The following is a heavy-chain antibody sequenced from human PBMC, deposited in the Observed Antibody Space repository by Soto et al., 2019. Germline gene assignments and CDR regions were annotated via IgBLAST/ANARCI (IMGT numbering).Heavy chain of an antibody. Sequence: KTXEILCPTGPVYGASISSNYRSWIRQPPGKGLEWIGYIYYSGSTTYNPSLNSLVTISVDTSKNQFSLNPSSVTAADTAVHYCARVRPGTYSSSSVFDYWGQGTMVTVS. J-gene: IGHJ4*02. D-gene: IGHD6-6*01. CDR1: GASISSNY. CDR2: IYYSGST. CDR3: ARVRPGTYSSSSVFDY. V-gene: IGHV4-59*01.